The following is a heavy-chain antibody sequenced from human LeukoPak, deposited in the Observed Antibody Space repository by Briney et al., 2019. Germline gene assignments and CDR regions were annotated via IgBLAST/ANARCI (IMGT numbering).Heavy chain of an antibody. Sequence: GASVKVSCKASGYTFTSYGISWVRHAPGQGLEWMGWISAYNGNTNYAQKLQGRVTMTTDTSTSTAYMELRSLRSDDTAVYYCARGLGGLWFGESGYFDYWGQGTLVTVSS. CDR2: ISAYNGNT. CDR1: GYTFTSYG. CDR3: ARGLGGLWFGESGYFDY. J-gene: IGHJ4*02. D-gene: IGHD3-10*01. V-gene: IGHV1-18*01.